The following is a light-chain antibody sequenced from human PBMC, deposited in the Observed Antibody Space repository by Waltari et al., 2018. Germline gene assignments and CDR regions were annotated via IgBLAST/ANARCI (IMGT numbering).Light chain of an antibody. CDR1: QDIRND. CDR3: LQHHTYPFT. Sequence: DIQMTQSPSSLSASVGDRVTIACRASQDIRNDLHWYQYKPGRAPKRLIYTASSLQGGVPSRFSGSGSGTEFTRTISSLQPEDFATYYCLQHHTYPFTFGGGTKVEIK. CDR2: TAS. J-gene: IGKJ4*01. V-gene: IGKV1-17*01.